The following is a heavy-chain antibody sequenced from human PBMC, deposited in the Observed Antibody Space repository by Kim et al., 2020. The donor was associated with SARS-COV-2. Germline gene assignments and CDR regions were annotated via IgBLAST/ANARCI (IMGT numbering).Heavy chain of an antibody. Sequence: GGSLRLSCAASGFIFRNYAMHWVRQAPGKGLEWVSLIRMNGAKTYYAASVKGRFTISRANSKNSLYLDMNSLRSEDSGLYYCVKDWDQGTAEMDVWGKGT. D-gene: IGHD1-26*01. CDR1: GFIFRNYA. CDR2: IRMNGAKT. J-gene: IGHJ6*03. V-gene: IGHV3-43*02. CDR3: VKDWDQGTAEMDV.